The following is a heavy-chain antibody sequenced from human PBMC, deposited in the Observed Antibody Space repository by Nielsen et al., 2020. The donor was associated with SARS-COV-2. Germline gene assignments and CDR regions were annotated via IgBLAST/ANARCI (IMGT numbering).Heavy chain of an antibody. Sequence: WVRQAPGQGLEWMGIINPSGGTTSYAQKLQGRVTMTTDTSTSTAYMELRSLRSDDTAVYYCARVKCDSSGCPWGQGTLVTVSS. V-gene: IGHV1-46*01. CDR3: ARVKCDSSGCP. CDR2: INPSGGTT. J-gene: IGHJ5*02. D-gene: IGHD6-19*01.